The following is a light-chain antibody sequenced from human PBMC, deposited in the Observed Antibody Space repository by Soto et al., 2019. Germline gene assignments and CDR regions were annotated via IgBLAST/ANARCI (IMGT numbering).Light chain of an antibody. CDR2: DAS. J-gene: IGKJ3*01. V-gene: IGKV3-11*01. Sequence: EVVLTQSPATLSLSPGERATLSCRASQSVSSYLAWYQQKPGQTPRLLIYDASNRATGIPARFSGSGSGTDFTLTISSLEPEDFASYFCQQRGNWPPTFGPGTKVDI. CDR3: QQRGNWPPT. CDR1: QSVSSY.